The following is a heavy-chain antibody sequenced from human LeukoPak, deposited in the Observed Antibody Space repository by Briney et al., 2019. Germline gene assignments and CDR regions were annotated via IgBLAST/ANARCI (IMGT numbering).Heavy chain of an antibody. CDR1: GGSFSGYY. V-gene: IGHV4-34*01. Sequence: SETLSLTCAVYGGSFSGYYWSWIRQPPGKGLEWIGEINHSGSTNYNPSLKSRVTISVDTSKNQFSLKLSSVTAADTAVYYCARDRLGELAGTFDSWGQGTLVTVSS. D-gene: IGHD6-19*01. CDR3: ARDRLGELAGTFDS. J-gene: IGHJ4*02. CDR2: INHSGST.